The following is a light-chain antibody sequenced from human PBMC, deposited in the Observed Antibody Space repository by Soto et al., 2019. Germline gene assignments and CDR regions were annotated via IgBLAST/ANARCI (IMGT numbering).Light chain of an antibody. CDR3: QQLNSYPLT. CDR1: QGISSY. J-gene: IGKJ4*01. CDR2: AAS. Sequence: IRLPQSPSSLSTSVGYRFTITCRASQGISSYLAWYQQKPGKAPKLLIYAASTLQSGVPSRFSGIGSGTDFTLTISRLQPEDFATYYCQQLNSYPLTCGGGTKVDIK. V-gene: IGKV1-9*01.